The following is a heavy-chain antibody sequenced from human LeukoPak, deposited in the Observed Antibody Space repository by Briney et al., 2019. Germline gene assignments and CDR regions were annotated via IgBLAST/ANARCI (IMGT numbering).Heavy chain of an antibody. CDR3: AAWGLYNF. J-gene: IGHJ4*02. D-gene: IGHD7-27*01. V-gene: IGHV3-7*01. Sequence: GGSLRLSCAASGFSLSDNWMTWVRQARGKGLEWVDNINLGGSASLYVDSVKGRFTISRDNAKNSLYLQLSSLKVEDTAVYYCAAWGLYNFWGQGTLVTVSS. CDR1: GFSLSDNW. CDR2: INLGGSAS.